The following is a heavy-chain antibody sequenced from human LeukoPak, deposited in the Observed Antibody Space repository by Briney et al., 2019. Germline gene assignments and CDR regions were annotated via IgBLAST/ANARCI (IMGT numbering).Heavy chain of an antibody. Sequence: SEALSLTCTISGGSISSGDSYWSWIRQPPGKGLEWIGYIYYSGSTYYNPSLKNRVTISVDTSKNQFSLKLNSVTAADTAVYYCARDGDGYNYPHDAFDIWGQGTMVTVSS. CDR1: GGSISSGDSY. CDR3: ARDGDGYNYPHDAFDI. V-gene: IGHV4-30-4*01. CDR2: IYYSGST. J-gene: IGHJ3*02. D-gene: IGHD5-24*01.